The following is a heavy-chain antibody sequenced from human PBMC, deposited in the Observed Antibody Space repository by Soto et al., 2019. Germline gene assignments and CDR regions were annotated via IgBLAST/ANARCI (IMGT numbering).Heavy chain of an antibody. D-gene: IGHD3-3*02. CDR3: ARVLGTRGTPDLYGMDV. V-gene: IGHV4-59*01. J-gene: IGHJ6*02. CDR1: GGSISSYY. CDR2: IYYSGST. Sequence: TSETLSLTCTVSGGSISSYYWSWIRQPPGKGLEWIGYIYYSGSTNYNPSLKSRVTISVDTSKNQFSLKLSSVTAADTAVYYCARVLGTRGTPDLYGMDVWGQGTTVTVSS.